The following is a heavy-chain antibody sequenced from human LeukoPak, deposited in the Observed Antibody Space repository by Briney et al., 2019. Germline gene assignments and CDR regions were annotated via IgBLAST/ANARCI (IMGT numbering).Heavy chain of an antibody. Sequence: GGSLRLSCAASGFTFSSYAMSWVRQAPGKGLEWVSAISGSGGSTYYADSVKGRFTISRGNSKNTLYLQMNSLRAEDTAVYYCAKIPSSFWSGYSSGWYFDLWGRGTLVTVSS. CDR3: AKIPSSFWSGYSSGWYFDL. J-gene: IGHJ2*01. D-gene: IGHD3-3*01. CDR1: GFTFSSYA. CDR2: ISGSGGST. V-gene: IGHV3-23*01.